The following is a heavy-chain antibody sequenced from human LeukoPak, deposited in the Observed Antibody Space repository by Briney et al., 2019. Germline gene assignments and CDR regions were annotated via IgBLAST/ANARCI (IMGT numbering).Heavy chain of an antibody. J-gene: IGHJ4*02. V-gene: IGHV3-21*03. CDR2: ISSSSSYI. D-gene: IGHD2-15*01. Sequence: GGSLRLSCAASGFTFSSYSMNWVRQAPGKGLEWVSSISSSSSYIYYADSLKGRFTISRDNAKNSLYLQMNSLRAEDTAVYYCARDIDGSDDSGGTFDYWGQGTLVTVSS. CDR1: GFTFSSYS. CDR3: ARDIDGSDDSGGTFDY.